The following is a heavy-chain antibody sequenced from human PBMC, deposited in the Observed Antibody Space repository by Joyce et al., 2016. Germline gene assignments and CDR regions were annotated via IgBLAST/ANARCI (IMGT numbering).Heavy chain of an antibody. CDR3: ARDKVAAAGPLSEFEC. Sequence: EVQLVESGGGLVKPGGSLRLFCAASGFAFSSYNMNWVRQAPAKGLEWVSSVSDSSRDIHEGDSGKGRFTMSRDNPKSSLYLQMNSLRADDTAVYYCARDKVAAAGPLSEFECWAQGTLVTISS. V-gene: IGHV3-21*01. D-gene: IGHD6-13*01. J-gene: IGHJ4*02. CDR2: VSDSSRDI. CDR1: GFAFSSYN.